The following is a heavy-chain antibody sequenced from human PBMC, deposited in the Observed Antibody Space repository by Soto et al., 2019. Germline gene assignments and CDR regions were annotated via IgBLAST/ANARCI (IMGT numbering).Heavy chain of an antibody. V-gene: IGHV1-3*05. CDR1: GYTFTSFA. CDR3: ARGGVYSLFDY. Sequence: QVQLVQSGSEEKKPGASVRVSCKASGYTFTSFAIHWVRQAPGHRLECMGWINAGNGNTKYSQKFLGRVTITRDTSVSTAYMGLSSLRSEDTAVYYCARGGVYSLFDYWGQGTLVTVSS. J-gene: IGHJ4*02. CDR2: INAGNGNT. D-gene: IGHD2-8*01.